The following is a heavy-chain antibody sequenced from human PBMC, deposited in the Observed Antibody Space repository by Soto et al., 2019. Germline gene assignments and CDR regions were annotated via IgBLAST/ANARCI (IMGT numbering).Heavy chain of an antibody. CDR3: ARDRASITIFGVVNPTLDY. V-gene: IGHV3-48*01. CDR1: GFTFSSYS. D-gene: IGHD3-3*01. Sequence: GGSLRLSCAASGFTFSSYSMNWVRQAPGKGLEWVSYISSSSSTIYYADSVKGRFTISRDNAKNSLYLQMNSLRAEDTAVYYCARDRASITIFGVVNPTLDYWGQGTLVTVSS. J-gene: IGHJ4*02. CDR2: ISSSSSTI.